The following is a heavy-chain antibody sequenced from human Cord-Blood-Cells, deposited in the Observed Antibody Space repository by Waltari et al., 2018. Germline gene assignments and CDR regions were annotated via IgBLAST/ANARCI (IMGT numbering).Heavy chain of an antibody. V-gene: IGHV3-30*02. J-gene: IGHJ4*02. CDR2: IRYDGSNK. Sequence: QVQLVESGGGVVQPGVSLRLSCAASGFTFSSYGLHWVRQAPGKGLEWVAFIRYDGSNKYYADSVKGRFTISRDNSKNTLYLQMNSLRAEDTAVYYCAKPSSGSYYFDYWGQGTLVTVSS. CDR1: GFTFSSYG. D-gene: IGHD1-26*01. CDR3: AKPSSGSYYFDY.